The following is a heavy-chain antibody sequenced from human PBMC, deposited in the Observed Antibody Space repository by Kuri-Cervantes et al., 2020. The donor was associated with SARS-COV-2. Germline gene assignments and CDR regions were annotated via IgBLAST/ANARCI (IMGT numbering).Heavy chain of an antibody. J-gene: IGHJ4*02. CDR3: ARDPGYCSGGTCLDY. V-gene: IGHV1-2*02. CDR1: GYTFIDYH. CDR2: INPNGGGT. Sequence: ASVKVSCKASGYTFIDYHMHWVRQAPGQGLEWMGWINPNGGGTNYAQKFQGRVTLTRDTSISTAHMELNRLRSDDTAVYYCARDPGYCSGGTCLDYWGQGTLVTVSS. D-gene: IGHD2-15*01.